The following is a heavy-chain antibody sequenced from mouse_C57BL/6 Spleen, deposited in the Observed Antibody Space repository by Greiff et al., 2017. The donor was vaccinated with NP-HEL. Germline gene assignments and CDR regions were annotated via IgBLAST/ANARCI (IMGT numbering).Heavy chain of an antibody. V-gene: IGHV1-19*01. CDR1: GYTFTDYY. CDR2: INPYNGGT. J-gene: IGHJ2*01. CDR3: ARRGYGSSFDY. D-gene: IGHD1-1*01. Sequence: EVQLQQSGPVLVKPGASVKMSCKASGYTFTDYYMNWVKQSHGKSLEWIGVINPYNGGTSYNQKFKGKATLTVDKSSSTAYMELNSLTSEDSAVYYCARRGYGSSFDYWGQGTTLTVSS.